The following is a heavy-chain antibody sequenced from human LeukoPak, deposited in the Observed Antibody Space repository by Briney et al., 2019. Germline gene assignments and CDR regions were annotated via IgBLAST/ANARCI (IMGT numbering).Heavy chain of an antibody. CDR3: ARVSGSYYNFGY. CDR2: IYYSGST. D-gene: IGHD1-26*01. Sequence: SETLSLTCTVSGGSISSYYWSWIRQPPGKGLEWIGYIYYSGSTNYNPSLKSRVTISVDTSKNQFSLKLSSVTAADTAVYYCARVSGSYYNFGYWGQGTLVTVSS. CDR1: GGSISSYY. J-gene: IGHJ4*02. V-gene: IGHV4-59*01.